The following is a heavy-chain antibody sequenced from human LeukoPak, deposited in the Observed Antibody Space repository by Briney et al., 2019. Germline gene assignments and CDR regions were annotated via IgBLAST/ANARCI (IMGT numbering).Heavy chain of an antibody. V-gene: IGHV1-69*13. Sequence: SVKVSCKASGGTFSSYAISWVRQAPGQGLEWMGVIIPIFGTANYAQKFQGRVTITADESTSTAYMELSSLRSEDTAVYYCARGQGYCSSTSCYPFDYWGQGTLVTVSS. J-gene: IGHJ4*02. CDR2: IIPIFGTA. D-gene: IGHD2-2*01. CDR1: GGTFSSYA. CDR3: ARGQGYCSSTSCYPFDY.